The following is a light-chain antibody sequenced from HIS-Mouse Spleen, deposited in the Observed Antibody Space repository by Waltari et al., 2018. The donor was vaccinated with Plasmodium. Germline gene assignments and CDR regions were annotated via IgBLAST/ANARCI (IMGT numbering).Light chain of an antibody. CDR1: QSVSSN. V-gene: IGKV3-15*01. CDR2: GAS. J-gene: IGKJ3*01. CDR3: QQYNNWSFT. Sequence: EIVMTQSPATLSVSPGERATLSCRASQSVSSNLAWYHQKPGQAPRLLSYGASTRATGIPARFSGSGSGTEFTLTISSLQSEDFAVYYCQQYNNWSFTFGPGTKVDIK.